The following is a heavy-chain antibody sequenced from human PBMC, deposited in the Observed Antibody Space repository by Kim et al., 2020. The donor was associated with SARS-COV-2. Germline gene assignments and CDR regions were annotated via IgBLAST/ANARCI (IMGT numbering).Heavy chain of an antibody. J-gene: IGHJ5*02. V-gene: IGHV4-31*02. Sequence: SRVTISVDTSKTQFSLKLSSVTAADTAVYYCARLYSSGWYLFGVDWFDPWGQGTLVTVSS. D-gene: IGHD6-19*01. CDR3: ARLYSSGWYLFGVDWFDP.